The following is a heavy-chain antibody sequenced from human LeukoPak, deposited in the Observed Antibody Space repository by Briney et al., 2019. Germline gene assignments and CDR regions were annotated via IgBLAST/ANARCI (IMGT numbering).Heavy chain of an antibody. Sequence: GGSLRLSCAASGFSFRTYWMTWVRRAPGKGLEWVADIKKDGSERYYVDSVKGRFTISRGNAKNSVFLQMNSLRAEDTAVYYCAGVGSGRLNGVLDYWGQGTLVTVSS. CDR3: AGVGSGRLNGVLDY. J-gene: IGHJ4*02. CDR1: GFSFRTYW. CDR2: IKKDGSER. V-gene: IGHV3-7*03. D-gene: IGHD4-17*01.